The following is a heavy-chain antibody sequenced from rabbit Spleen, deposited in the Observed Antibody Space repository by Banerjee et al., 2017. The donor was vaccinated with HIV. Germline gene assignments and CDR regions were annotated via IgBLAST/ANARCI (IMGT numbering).Heavy chain of an antibody. CDR3: ARDSGTSFSTYGMDL. V-gene: IGHV1S45*01. J-gene: IGHJ6*01. CDR2: IYPGGSGNT. Sequence: QEQLVESGGGLVRPEGSLKLSCTASGFSFSSGYDMCWVRQAPGKGLEWIACIYPGGSGNTYSATWAKGRFTISKASSTTVTLQMTSLTVADTATYFCARDSGTSFSTYGMDLWGPGTLVTVS. D-gene: IGHD8-1*01. CDR1: GFSFSSGYD.